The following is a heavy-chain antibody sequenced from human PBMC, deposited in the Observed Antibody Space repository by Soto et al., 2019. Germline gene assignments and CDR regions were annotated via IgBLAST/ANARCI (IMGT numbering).Heavy chain of an antibody. CDR3: ARVDYGTGGYPFPYFDY. CDR2: INPDSGAT. J-gene: IGHJ4*02. V-gene: IGHV1-2*02. CDR1: GYSFTGYY. Sequence: ASVKVSCKASGYSFTGYYIHWVRQAPGQGLEWMGWINPDSGATNYAQNFQGRVTLTSDTSISTASMDLTSLTSDDTDVYYCARVDYGTGGYPFPYFDYWGQGTLVTVSS. D-gene: IGHD2-8*02.